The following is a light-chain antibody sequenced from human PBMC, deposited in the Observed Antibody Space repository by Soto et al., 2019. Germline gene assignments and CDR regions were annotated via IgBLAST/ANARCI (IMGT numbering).Light chain of an antibody. CDR3: QQRSNRLLT. CDR1: QTVSSY. J-gene: IGKJ4*01. V-gene: IGKV3-11*01. Sequence: EIVLTQSPATLSLSPGERATLSCRASQTVSSYLAWYQQKPGQPPRLLIYDASNRATGIPARFSGSGSGTDFTLTISSLEPEDFAVYYCQQRSNRLLTFGGGTKVEIK. CDR2: DAS.